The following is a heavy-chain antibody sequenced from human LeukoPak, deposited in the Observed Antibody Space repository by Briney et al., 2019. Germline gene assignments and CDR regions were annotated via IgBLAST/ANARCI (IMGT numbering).Heavy chain of an antibody. D-gene: IGHD2-15*01. Sequence: ASVKVSCKASGYTFTSYYMHWVRQAPGQGLEWMGIINPSGGSTSYAQKFQGRVTMTRDTSTSTVYMELSSLRSEDTAVYYCARAAFGGGSCSRYYFDYWGQGTLVTGSS. J-gene: IGHJ4*02. CDR2: INPSGGST. V-gene: IGHV1-46*01. CDR3: ARAAFGGGSCSRYYFDY. CDR1: GYTFTSYY.